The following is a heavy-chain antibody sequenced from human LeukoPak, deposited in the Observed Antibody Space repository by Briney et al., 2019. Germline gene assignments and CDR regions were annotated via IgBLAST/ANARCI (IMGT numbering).Heavy chain of an antibody. D-gene: IGHD1-26*01. Sequence: GGSLRLSCAAAGFSFSSYGMHWVRHAPGKGLEWVAFIWHDGGNKDYGNSVKGRFTISRDNSKNTVHLQMNSLRAADTAVYYCARYSGSGIPFDYWGQGTLVTVSS. CDR1: GFSFSSYG. CDR2: IWHDGGNK. J-gene: IGHJ4*02. CDR3: ARYSGSGIPFDY. V-gene: IGHV3-33*01.